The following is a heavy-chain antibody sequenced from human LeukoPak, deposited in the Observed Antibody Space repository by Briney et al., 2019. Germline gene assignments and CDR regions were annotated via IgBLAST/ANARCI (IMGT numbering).Heavy chain of an antibody. V-gene: IGHV4-39*01. CDR3: APYCGGGSCTGCVQH. Sequence: SETLSLTCTVSGGSVSSSTYYWGWIRQPPGKGLEWIGSVYYTGSTYYSPSLKSRVTISADTSKNQFSLRLNSVTAADTAVYYCAPYCGGGSCTGCVQHWGQGTLVTVSS. D-gene: IGHD2-15*01. J-gene: IGHJ1*01. CDR2: VYYTGST. CDR1: GGSVSSSTYY.